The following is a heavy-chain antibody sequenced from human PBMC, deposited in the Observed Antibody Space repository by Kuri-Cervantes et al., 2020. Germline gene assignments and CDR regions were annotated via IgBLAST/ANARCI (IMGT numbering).Heavy chain of an antibody. CDR2: ISWNSGSI. J-gene: IGHJ6*02. V-gene: IGHV3-9*01. Sequence: GGSLRLSCAASGFPFSNYGMGWVRQAPGKGLEWVSGISWNSGSIGYADSVKGRFTISRDNAKNSLYLQMNSLRAEDTALYYCAKDTVDYYCYGMDVWGQGTTVTVSS. CDR1: GFPFSNYG. CDR3: AKDTVDYYCYGMDV.